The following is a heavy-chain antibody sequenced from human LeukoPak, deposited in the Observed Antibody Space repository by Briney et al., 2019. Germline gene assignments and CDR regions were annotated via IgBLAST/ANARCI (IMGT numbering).Heavy chain of an antibody. V-gene: IGHV1-46*01. CDR2: INPSVGNT. CDR1: GYTFTSYF. CDR3: AKVRSGYMYGAFDY. D-gene: IGHD5-18*01. Sequence: VASVKVSCKASGYTFTSYFLHWVRQAPGQGLEWMGIINPSVGNTSYAQKFQGRVTMTRDMSTSTVYMELSSLRSEDTAVYYCAKVRSGYMYGAFDYWGQGTLVTVSS. J-gene: IGHJ4*02.